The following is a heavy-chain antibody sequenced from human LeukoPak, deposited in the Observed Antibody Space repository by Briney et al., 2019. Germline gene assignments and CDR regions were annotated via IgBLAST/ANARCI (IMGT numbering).Heavy chain of an antibody. V-gene: IGHV4-59*01. CDR1: GGSISSYY. J-gene: IGHJ4*02. CDR3: ARTRGVPYGDYLNDY. CDR2: IYYSGST. Sequence: SETLSLTCTVSGGSISSYYWSWIRQPPGKGLEWIGYIYYSGSTNYNPSLKSRVTISVDTSKNQFSLKLSSVTAADTAVYYCARTRGVPYGDYLNDYWGQGTLVTVSS. D-gene: IGHD4-17*01.